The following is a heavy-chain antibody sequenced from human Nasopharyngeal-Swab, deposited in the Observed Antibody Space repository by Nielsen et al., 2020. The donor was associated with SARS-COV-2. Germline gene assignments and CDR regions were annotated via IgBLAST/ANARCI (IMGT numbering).Heavy chain of an antibody. CDR2: MNPSSGNT. J-gene: IGHJ6*03. Sequence: ASVKVSCKASGYTFTSYDINWVRQATGQGLEWMGWMNPSSGNTGYAQKFQGRVTMTRNTSISTAYMELSSLRSEDTAVYYCARAPTNYYYYYMDVWGKGTTVTVSS. D-gene: IGHD5-24*01. CDR1: GYTFTSYD. CDR3: ARAPTNYYYYYMDV. V-gene: IGHV1-8*01.